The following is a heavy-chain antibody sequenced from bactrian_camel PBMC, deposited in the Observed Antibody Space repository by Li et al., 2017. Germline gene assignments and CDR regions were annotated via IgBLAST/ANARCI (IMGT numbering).Heavy chain of an antibody. D-gene: IGHD1*01. Sequence: HVQLVESGGGSVQVGGSLTLSCVASGDTIGRYCMGWFRQIPDREREGVASIDSDGTISYANSVKGRFTISRDNSKDTLYLQMNSLKPEDTAMYYCAGDWGVSRNSKLCYDGRWSFAPRAMGQGTQVTVS. CDR2: IDSDGTI. V-gene: IGHV3S9*01. CDR1: GDTIGRYC. J-gene: IGHJ4*01.